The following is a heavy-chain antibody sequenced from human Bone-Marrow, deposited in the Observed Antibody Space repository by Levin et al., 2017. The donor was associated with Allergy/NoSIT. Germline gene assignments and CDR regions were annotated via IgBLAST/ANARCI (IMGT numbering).Heavy chain of an antibody. Sequence: TGESLKISCTGSGFSFSIFWLTWVRLAPGKGLEWVANINEDGSERHYLDSVKGRFTISRDNSKKSLYLQMNSLRAEDTAIYYCARLRAMDSWGQGALVTVSS. CDR3: ARLRAMDS. J-gene: IGHJ4*02. CDR1: GFSFSIFW. CDR2: INEDGSER. V-gene: IGHV3-7*01.